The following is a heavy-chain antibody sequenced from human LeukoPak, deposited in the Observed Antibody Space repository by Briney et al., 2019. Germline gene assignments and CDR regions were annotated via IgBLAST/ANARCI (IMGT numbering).Heavy chain of an antibody. CDR1: GYSVTFND. CDR3: PGLSGSGYYYFDY. V-gene: IGHV1-2*02. D-gene: IGHD3-3*01. Sequence: ASVKVSSTAAGYSVTFNDMHWVRHAPGQGLEWMGWINPNRGGTNYAQKFQYRVTTTSDTTISTAYMQLSRPTSDDHTVHYCPGLSGSGYYYFDYWGQGTLVAVSS. CDR2: INPNRGGT. J-gene: IGHJ4*02.